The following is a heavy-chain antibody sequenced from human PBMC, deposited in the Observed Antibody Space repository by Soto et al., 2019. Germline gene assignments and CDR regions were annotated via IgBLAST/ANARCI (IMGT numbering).Heavy chain of an antibody. J-gene: IGHJ4*02. CDR1: GGSISSGGYY. V-gene: IGHV4-31*03. D-gene: IGHD3-22*01. CDR3: ARIYYYDISVVDY. Sequence: QVQLQESGPGLVKPSQTLSLTCTVSGGSISSGGYYWSWIRQHPGKGLEWIGYIDYSGSTYYNPSLKSRVTISVDTSKNQFSLKLSSVTAADTAVYYCARIYYYDISVVDYWGQGTLVTVSS. CDR2: IDYSGST.